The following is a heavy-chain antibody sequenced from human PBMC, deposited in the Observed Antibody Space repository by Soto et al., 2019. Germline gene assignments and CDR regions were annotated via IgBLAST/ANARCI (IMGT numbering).Heavy chain of an antibody. CDR2: IGSSGGYI. Sequence: PGGSLRLSCAVSGFIFSDFSMNWVRQAPGKGLEWVASIGSSGGYIFYADSVKGRFTISRDNAKKSLDLQMNSLRAEDTAVYYCAGLGGQQLDNWFDPWGQGTLVTVSS. V-gene: IGHV3-21*01. J-gene: IGHJ5*02. CDR1: GFIFSDFS. D-gene: IGHD6-13*01. CDR3: AGLGGQQLDNWFDP.